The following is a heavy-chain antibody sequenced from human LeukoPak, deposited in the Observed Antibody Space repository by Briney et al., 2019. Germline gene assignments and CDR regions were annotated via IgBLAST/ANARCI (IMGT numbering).Heavy chain of an antibody. D-gene: IGHD3-10*01. CDR1: GFTFSSYW. J-gene: IGHJ4*02. V-gene: IGHV3-74*01. CDR3: ARSYGSGSYPPY. CDR2: INSDGSST. Sequence: GGSLRLPCAASGFTFSSYWMHWVRQAPGKGLVWVSRINSDGSSTSYADSVKGRFTISRDNAKNTLYLQMNSLRAEDTAVYYCARSYGSGSYPPYWGQGTLVTVSS.